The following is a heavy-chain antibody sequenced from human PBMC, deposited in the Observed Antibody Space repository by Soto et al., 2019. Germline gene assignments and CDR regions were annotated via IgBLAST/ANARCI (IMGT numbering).Heavy chain of an antibody. CDR3: TAGSGSNFYYYGMDV. D-gene: IGHD3-10*01. V-gene: IGHV3-73*01. CDR1: GCTFSGYA. CDR2: IRSKANSYAT. Sequence: PEGALRLSCAASGCTFSGYAMHWVRQASGKGLEWVGRIRSKANSYATAYAASVKGRFTISRDDSNNTAYLQMNSLKTEDTAVYYCTAGSGSNFYYYGMDVWGQGTTVTVSS. J-gene: IGHJ6*02.